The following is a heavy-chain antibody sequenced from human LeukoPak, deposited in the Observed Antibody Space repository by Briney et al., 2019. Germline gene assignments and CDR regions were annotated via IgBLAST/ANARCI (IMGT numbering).Heavy chain of an antibody. D-gene: IGHD3-10*01. Sequence: SQTLSLTCTVSGASFNSDEQYWNWILQSPGKGLDWIGSIHASGTLYNNSSLESRVTMSRNTSKNQFSLKLNAVSAADTAVYFCSRGLGSRRLGSWGQGILVTVSS. J-gene: IGHJ4*02. CDR2: IHASGTL. CDR3: SRGLGSRRLGS. CDR1: GASFNSDEQY. V-gene: IGHV4-31*03.